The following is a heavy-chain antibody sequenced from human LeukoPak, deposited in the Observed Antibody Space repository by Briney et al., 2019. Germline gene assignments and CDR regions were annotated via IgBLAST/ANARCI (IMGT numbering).Heavy chain of an antibody. Sequence: PSETLSLTCTVSGGSISTSNYFWGWLRQPPGKGLVWIGSIYYSGSTYYDPSLKSRVTISVDTSKNQFSLKLSSVTAAETAVYYCVRQAGRYLSYFDNWGQGTLVTVSS. CDR3: VRQAGRYLSYFDN. J-gene: IGHJ4*02. V-gene: IGHV4-39*01. D-gene: IGHD1-26*01. CDR2: IYYSGST. CDR1: GGSISTSNYF.